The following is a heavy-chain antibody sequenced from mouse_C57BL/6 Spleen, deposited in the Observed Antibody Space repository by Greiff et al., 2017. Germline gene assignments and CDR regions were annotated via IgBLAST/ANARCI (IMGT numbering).Heavy chain of an antibody. CDR3: ARQLRPSYAVDY. D-gene: IGHD3-2*02. Sequence: QVQLQQSGAELARPGASVKLSCKASGYTFTSYGISWVKQRTGQGLEWIGEIYPRSGNTYYNEKFKGKATLTADKSSSTTYMELRSLTSEDSAVYFCARQLRPSYAVDYWGQGTSVTVSS. CDR2: IYPRSGNT. CDR1: GYTFTSYG. J-gene: IGHJ4*01. V-gene: IGHV1-81*01.